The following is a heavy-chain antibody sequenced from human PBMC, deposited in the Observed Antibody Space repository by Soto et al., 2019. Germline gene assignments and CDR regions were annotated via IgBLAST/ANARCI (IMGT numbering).Heavy chain of an antibody. CDR3: AKDSHTAMVD. J-gene: IGHJ4*02. D-gene: IGHD5-18*01. CDR2: ISYDGSNK. Sequence: GGSLRLSCAASGFTFSSYGMHWVRQAPGKGLEWVAVISYDGSNKYYADSVKGRFTISRDNSKNTLYLQMNSLRAEDTAVYYCAKDSHTAMVDWGQGTLVTVSS. V-gene: IGHV3-30*18. CDR1: GFTFSSYG.